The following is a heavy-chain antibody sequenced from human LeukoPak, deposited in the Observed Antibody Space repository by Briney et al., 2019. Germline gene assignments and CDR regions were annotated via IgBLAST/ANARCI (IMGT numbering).Heavy chain of an antibody. D-gene: IGHD5-18*01. V-gene: IGHV3-23*01. CDR3: AVGGPGDTAMGSIDY. CDR1: GFTFSSYA. CDR2: ISGSGIST. Sequence: GGSLRLSCTAPGFTFSSYAMSWVRQAPGKGLEWVSDISGSGISTYYADSVKGRFTISRDNSKNTLYLQMNSLRAEDTAVYYCAVGGPGDTAMGSIDYWGQGTLVTVSS. J-gene: IGHJ4*02.